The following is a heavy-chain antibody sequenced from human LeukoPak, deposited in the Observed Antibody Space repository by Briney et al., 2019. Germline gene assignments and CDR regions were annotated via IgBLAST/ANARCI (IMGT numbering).Heavy chain of an antibody. D-gene: IGHD3-9*01. CDR1: GGSISSGSYY. Sequence: SQTLSLTCTVSGGSISSGSYYWSWIRQPAGKGLEWIGRIYTSGSTNYNPSLKSRVTISVDKSKNQFSLKLSSVTAADTAVYYCARVKVYYDILTGYYPYYFDYWGQGTLVTVSS. CDR3: ARVKVYYDILTGYYPYYFDY. V-gene: IGHV4-61*02. J-gene: IGHJ4*02. CDR2: IYTSGST.